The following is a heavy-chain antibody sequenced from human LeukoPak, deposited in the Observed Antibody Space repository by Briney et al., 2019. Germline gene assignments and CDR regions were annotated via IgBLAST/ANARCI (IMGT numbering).Heavy chain of an antibody. CDR1: GGSISSSSYY. CDR3: ARQGLGIFDC. D-gene: IGHD6-13*01. J-gene: IGHJ4*02. V-gene: IGHV4-39*01. CDR2: IYYSGST. Sequence: PSETLSLTCSVSGGSISSSSYYWGGIRQPPGEGLEWIGSIYYSGSTYYNPSLKSRVTISVDTSKNQFSLKLSSVTAADTAVYYCARQGLGIFDCWGQGTLVTVSS.